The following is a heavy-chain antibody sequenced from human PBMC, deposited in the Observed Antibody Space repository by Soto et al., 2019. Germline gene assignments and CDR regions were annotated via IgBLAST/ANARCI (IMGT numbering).Heavy chain of an antibody. J-gene: IGHJ6*04. Sequence: PSDTLSLTCAVYGGSFSGYYWSWIRQPPGKWLEWIGEINHSGSTNYNPSLKSRVTISVDTSKNQFSLKLGSVTAADTAVYYCARGYCSGGSCWPSGMDVWGEGXTVTVYS. CDR1: GGSFSGYY. V-gene: IGHV4-34*01. D-gene: IGHD2-15*01. CDR3: ARGYCSGGSCWPSGMDV. CDR2: INHSGST.